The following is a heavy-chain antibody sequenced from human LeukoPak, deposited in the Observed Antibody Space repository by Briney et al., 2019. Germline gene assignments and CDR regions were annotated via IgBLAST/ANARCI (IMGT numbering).Heavy chain of an antibody. V-gene: IGHV4-39*01. CDR2: IYYSGST. D-gene: IGHD1-26*01. Sequence: SETLSLTCTVSGGSISSSSYYWGWIRQPPGKGLEWIGSIYYSGSTYYNPSLKSRATISVDTSKNQFSLKLSSVTAADTAVYYCARRGIVGANYYFDYWGQGTLVTVSS. J-gene: IGHJ4*02. CDR3: ARRGIVGANYYFDY. CDR1: GGSISSSSYY.